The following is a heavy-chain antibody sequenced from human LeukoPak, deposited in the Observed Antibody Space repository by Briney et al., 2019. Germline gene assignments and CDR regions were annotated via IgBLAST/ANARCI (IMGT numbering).Heavy chain of an antibody. J-gene: IGHJ6*02. Sequence: PGGSLRLSCAASGFTFSSYAMSWVRQAPGKGLEWVSAISGSGGSTYYADSVKGRFTISRDNSKNTLYMQMNRLRAEDTAVYYCAKSARLRYFDWLLSYYYSGMDVWGQGTTVTVSS. CDR1: GFTFSSYA. CDR2: ISGSGGST. D-gene: IGHD3-9*01. V-gene: IGHV3-23*01. CDR3: AKSARLRYFDWLLSYYYSGMDV.